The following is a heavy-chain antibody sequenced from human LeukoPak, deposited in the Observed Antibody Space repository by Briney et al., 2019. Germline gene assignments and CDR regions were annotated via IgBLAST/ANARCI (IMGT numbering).Heavy chain of an antibody. Sequence: PGGSLRLSCAASGFTFSSYAMHWVRQAPGKGLEWVSVISYDGTNKYYADSVKGRFTISRDNSKNTLYLQMNSLRAEDTAVYYCSALRWVTLKFDYWGQGTLVIVSS. CDR2: ISYDGTNK. CDR1: GFTFSSYA. V-gene: IGHV3-30*01. J-gene: IGHJ4*02. D-gene: IGHD4-23*01. CDR3: SALRWVTLKFDY.